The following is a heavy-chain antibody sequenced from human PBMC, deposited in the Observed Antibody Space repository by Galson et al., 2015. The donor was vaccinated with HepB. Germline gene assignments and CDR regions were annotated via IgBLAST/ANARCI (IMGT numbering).Heavy chain of an antibody. CDR2: IRTSVTST. D-gene: IGHD3-10*01. V-gene: IGHV3-23*01. Sequence: SLRLSCAASGFNFRNYVMSWVRQAPGKGLEWISSIRTSVTSTYYTDSVKGRFTISRDNSNNTLFLQVSSLRADDTAVYYCARVVGDLPPHYYYYMDVWGQGTTVTVSS. CDR3: ARVVGDLPPHYYYYMDV. CDR1: GFNFRNYV. J-gene: IGHJ6*02.